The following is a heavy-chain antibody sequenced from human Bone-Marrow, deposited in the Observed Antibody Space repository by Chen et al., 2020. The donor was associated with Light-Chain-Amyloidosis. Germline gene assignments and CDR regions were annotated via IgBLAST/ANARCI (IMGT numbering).Heavy chain of an antibody. J-gene: IGHJ3*02. D-gene: IGHD3-9*01. CDR3: AKDISYDDILPGYPADAFDI. CDR2: ISGSGGSR. Sequence: EVQLVESGGGLLQRGGSLRLSCAASGFAFSSYAMSWVRQAPGKGLEWVSTISGSGGSRYYGDSVKGRLTISRDNCKNALFLQLNSLRAEDTAVYYCAKDISYDDILPGYPADAFDIWGQGKMVTVSS. V-gene: IGHV3-23*04. CDR1: GFAFSSYA.